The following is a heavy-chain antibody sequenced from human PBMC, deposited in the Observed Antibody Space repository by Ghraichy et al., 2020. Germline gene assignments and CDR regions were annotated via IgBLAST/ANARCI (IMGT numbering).Heavy chain of an antibody. CDR1: GFTFSSYA. J-gene: IGHJ6*03. CDR2: ISYDGSNK. CDR3: AREDSIAVAGTAYYYMDV. Sequence: GGSLRLSCAASGFTFSSYAMHWVRQAPGKGLEWVAVISYDGSNKYYADSVKGRFTISRDNSKNTLYLQMNSLRAEDTAVYYCAREDSIAVAGTAYYYMDVWGKGTTVTVSS. D-gene: IGHD6-19*01. V-gene: IGHV3-30*04.